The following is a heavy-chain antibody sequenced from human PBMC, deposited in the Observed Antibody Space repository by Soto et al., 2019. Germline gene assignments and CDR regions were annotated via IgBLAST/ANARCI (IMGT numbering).Heavy chain of an antibody. CDR1: GYTFTSYD. CDR2: MNPNSGNT. J-gene: IGHJ6*04. V-gene: IGHV1-8*01. Sequence: QVQLVQSGAEVKKPGASVKVSCKASGYTFTSYDINWVRQATGQGLEWMGWMNPNSGNTGYAQKFQGRVTMTRNTSILTAYMELSSLRSEVRAVYYCASWPDGHYYYGMDVWGEGTTVTVSS. CDR3: ASWPDGHYYYGMDV.